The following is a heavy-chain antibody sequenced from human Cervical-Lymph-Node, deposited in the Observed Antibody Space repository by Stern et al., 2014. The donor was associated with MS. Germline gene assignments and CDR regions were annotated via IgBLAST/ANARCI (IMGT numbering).Heavy chain of an antibody. Sequence: VQLVESGGGVVQPGRSLRLSCAASGFTFSNYGMHWVRQTPGKGLEWVAVIWFDGNDKYYADSVKGRFTISRDNFKNAVYLQMNSLRAEDTAVYYCAVGLRYCSTTTCLDYWGQGTLVTVSS. D-gene: IGHD2-2*01. CDR1: GFTFSNYG. CDR2: IWFDGNDK. J-gene: IGHJ4*02. V-gene: IGHV3-33*01. CDR3: AVGLRYCSTTTCLDY.